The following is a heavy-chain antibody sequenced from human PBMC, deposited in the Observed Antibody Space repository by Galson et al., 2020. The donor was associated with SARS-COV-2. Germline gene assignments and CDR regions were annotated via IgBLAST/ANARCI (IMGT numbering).Heavy chain of an antibody. CDR1: AGFISSTSYY. V-gene: IGHV4-39*07. Sequence: ASETLSLTCTVFAGFISSTSYYWGWIRQPPGKGLEWIGSIYFNGNTFYNPSLKSRVTFSIATSKNQFSLRLSSVTAADTAVYFCARKTSTYDYWGRGILVTVSS. CDR2: IYFNGNT. CDR3: ARKTSTYDY. J-gene: IGHJ4*01. D-gene: IGHD4-4*01.